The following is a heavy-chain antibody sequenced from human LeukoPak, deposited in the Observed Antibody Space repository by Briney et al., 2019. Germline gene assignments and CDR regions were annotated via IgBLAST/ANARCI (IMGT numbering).Heavy chain of an antibody. CDR2: ISSSGSTI. D-gene: IGHD6-13*01. CDR3: ARDSYSSSRNDY. Sequence: GGSLRLSCAASGFTFSSYEMNWVRQAPGKGLEWVSYISSSGSTIYYADSVKGRFIISRDNDKNSVFLQMNSLRAEDTAVYYCARDSYSSSRNDYWGQGTLVTVSS. CDR1: GFTFSSYE. J-gene: IGHJ4*02. V-gene: IGHV3-48*03.